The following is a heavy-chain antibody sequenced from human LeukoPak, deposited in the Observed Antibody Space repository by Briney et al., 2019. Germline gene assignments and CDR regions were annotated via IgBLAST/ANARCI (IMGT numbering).Heavy chain of an antibody. Sequence: GGSLRLSCAASGFTFSSYGMHWVRQAPGKGLEWVAVISYDGSNKYYADSVKGRFTISRNNSKNTLYLQMNSLRAEDTAVYYCAKDVPYYYDSSGYPDYWVQGTLVTVSS. V-gene: IGHV3-30*18. CDR3: AKDVPYYYDSSGYPDY. D-gene: IGHD3-22*01. CDR1: GFTFSSYG. J-gene: IGHJ4*02. CDR2: ISYDGSNK.